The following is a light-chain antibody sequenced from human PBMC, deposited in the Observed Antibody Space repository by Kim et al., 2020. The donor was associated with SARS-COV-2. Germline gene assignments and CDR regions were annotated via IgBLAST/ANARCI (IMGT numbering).Light chain of an antibody. J-gene: IGLJ3*02. CDR1: KLGNKY. CDR2: EDT. Sequence: YELTQPPSVSVSPGQTASITCSGDKLGNKYGCWYQQKPGQSPVLVIYEDTKRPSGIPERFSGSRSGNTATLTISGTQAMDEADYYCQAWDTSTGVFGGGT. V-gene: IGLV3-1*01. CDR3: QAWDTSTGV.